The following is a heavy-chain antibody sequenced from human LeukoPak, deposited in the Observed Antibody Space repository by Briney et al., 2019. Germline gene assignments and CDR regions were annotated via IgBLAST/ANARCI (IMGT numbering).Heavy chain of an antibody. CDR3: ARARDCSSTSCYGVSWFGP. CDR1: GGTFSSYA. Sequence: GSSVKVSCKASGGTFSSYAISWVRQAPGQGLEWMGGIIPIFGTANYAQKFQGRVTITADESTSTAYMELSSLRSEDTAVYYCARARDCSSTSCYGVSWFGPWGQGTLVTVSS. V-gene: IGHV1-69*01. J-gene: IGHJ5*02. CDR2: IIPIFGTA. D-gene: IGHD2-2*01.